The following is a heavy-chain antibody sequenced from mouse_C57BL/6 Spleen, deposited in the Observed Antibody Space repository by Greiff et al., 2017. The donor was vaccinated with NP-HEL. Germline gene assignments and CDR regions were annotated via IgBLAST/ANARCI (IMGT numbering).Heavy chain of an antibody. CDR2: INPYNGGT. Sequence: VQLQQSGPVLVKPGASVKMSCKASGYPFTDYYMNWVKQSHGKSLEWIGVINPYNGGTSYNQKFKGKATLTVDKSSSTAYMELNSLTSEDSAVYYCAREGDGNYGFAYWGQGTLVTVSA. D-gene: IGHD2-1*01. CDR3: AREGDGNYGFAY. J-gene: IGHJ3*01. CDR1: GYPFTDYY. V-gene: IGHV1-19*01.